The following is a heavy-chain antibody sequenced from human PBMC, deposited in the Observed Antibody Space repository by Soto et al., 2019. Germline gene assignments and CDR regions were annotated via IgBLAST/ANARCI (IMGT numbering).Heavy chain of an antibody. CDR2: ISYDGSNN. Sequence: VQLVESGGGAVQPGRSLRLSCAASGFTFSDYAMHWVRQAPGKGLEWVAFISYDGSNNYYADSVKGRFTLSRDNSENTLSLQMNSLRPEDTAVYYCAKAGGYSGYESYDYWGQGTLVTVSS. V-gene: IGHV3-30-3*01. J-gene: IGHJ4*02. D-gene: IGHD5-12*01. CDR3: AKAGGYSGYESYDY. CDR1: GFTFSDYA.